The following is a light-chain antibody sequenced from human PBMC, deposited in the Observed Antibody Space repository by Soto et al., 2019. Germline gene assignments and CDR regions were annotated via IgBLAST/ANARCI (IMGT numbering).Light chain of an antibody. CDR3: QKYNSAPLT. Sequence: DIQMTQSPSSLSASFGDRVTITCRASQGIGVYLAWFQQKPGHAPKLLIYAASTLQSGVPSRFSGSGSGTDFTLTISGLQPEDVATYYCQKYNSAPLTFGGGTKVEIK. J-gene: IGKJ4*01. V-gene: IGKV1-27*01. CDR1: QGIGVY. CDR2: AAS.